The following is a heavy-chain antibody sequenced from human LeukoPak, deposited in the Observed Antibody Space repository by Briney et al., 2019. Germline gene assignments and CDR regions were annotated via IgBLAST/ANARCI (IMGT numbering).Heavy chain of an antibody. J-gene: IGHJ3*02. Sequence: GGSLRLSCAASGFTFTDYYMNWIRQAPGKGLEWVLYISSSGTATHYADSVRGRFTISRDNANSSLFLQMNSLRVEDTAVYFCARGSSAWPRNAFDIWGQGTMVTVSS. CDR1: GFTFTDYY. CDR3: ARGSSAWPRNAFDI. D-gene: IGHD6-19*01. V-gene: IGHV3-11*01. CDR2: ISSSGTAT.